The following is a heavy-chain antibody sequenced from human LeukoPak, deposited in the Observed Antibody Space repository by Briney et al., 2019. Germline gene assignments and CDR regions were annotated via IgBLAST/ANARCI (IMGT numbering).Heavy chain of an antibody. J-gene: IGHJ6*02. CDR1: GGTFSSYA. CDR2: IIPIFGTA. Sequence: SVKVSCKASGGTFSSYAISWVRQAPGQGLEWMGGIIPIFGTANYAQKFQGRVTITADESTSTAYMELSSLRSEDTAVYYCARPQPEYSSTLEQESYGMDVWGQGTTVTVSS. V-gene: IGHV1-69*13. D-gene: IGHD6-6*01. CDR3: ARPQPEYSSTLEQESYGMDV.